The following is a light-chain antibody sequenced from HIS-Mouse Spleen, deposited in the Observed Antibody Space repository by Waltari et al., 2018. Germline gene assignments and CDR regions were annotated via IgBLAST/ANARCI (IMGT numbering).Light chain of an antibody. Sequence: EIVLTQSPGTLSLSPGERATLSCRASQSVSSSYLAWYQQKPGQAPRLLIYGASSRATGIQDRFSGSGSGTDFTLTISRLEPEDFAVCYCQQYGSSPPWTFGQGTKVEIK. CDR2: GAS. J-gene: IGKJ1*01. V-gene: IGKV3-20*01. CDR1: QSVSSSY. CDR3: QQYGSSPPWT.